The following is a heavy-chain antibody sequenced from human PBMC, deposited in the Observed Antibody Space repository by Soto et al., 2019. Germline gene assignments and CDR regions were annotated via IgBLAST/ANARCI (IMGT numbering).Heavy chain of an antibody. J-gene: IGHJ4*02. CDR1: GSSISNDNW. CDR3: ATKDNGKYFFDS. V-gene: IGHV4-28*01. D-gene: IGHD1-26*01. CDR2: IHHTGYT. Sequence: PSETLSLTCVVSGSSISNDNWWVWIRQPPGKGLEWIGYIHHTGYTYSNPALKSRLTMSVDTSKNQFSLRLSSVTAVDTAVYYCATKDNGKYFFDSWGQAALVTVSS.